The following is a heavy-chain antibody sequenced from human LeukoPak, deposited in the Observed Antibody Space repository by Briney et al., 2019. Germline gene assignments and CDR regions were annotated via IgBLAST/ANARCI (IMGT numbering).Heavy chain of an antibody. CDR2: IYTSGST. V-gene: IGHV4-4*07. CDR3: ARVGSGYDYFDY. J-gene: IGHJ4*02. Sequence: SETLFLTCTVSGGSISDYYWSWIRQPAGKGLEWLGRIYTSGSTKYNPSLESRVTMSVDTSKNQFSLKLSFVTAADTAVYYCARVGSGYDYFDYWGQGTLVTVSS. D-gene: IGHD3-22*01. CDR1: GGSISDYY.